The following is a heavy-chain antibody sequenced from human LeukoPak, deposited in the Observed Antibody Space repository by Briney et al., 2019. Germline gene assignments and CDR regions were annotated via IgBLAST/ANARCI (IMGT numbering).Heavy chain of an antibody. Sequence: SETLSLTCTVSGGSFSSSSYYWSWIRQPPGKGLEWIGEINHSGSTNYNPSLKSRVTISVDTSKNQFSLKLSSVTAADTAVYYCARMGPRYSSSSWFDPWGQGTLVTVSS. V-gene: IGHV4-39*07. CDR2: INHSGST. J-gene: IGHJ5*02. CDR1: GGSFSSSSYY. D-gene: IGHD6-6*01. CDR3: ARMGPRYSSSSWFDP.